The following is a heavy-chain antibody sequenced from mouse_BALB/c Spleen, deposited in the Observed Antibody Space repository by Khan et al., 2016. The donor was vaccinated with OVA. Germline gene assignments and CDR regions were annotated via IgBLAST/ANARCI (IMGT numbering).Heavy chain of an antibody. J-gene: IGHJ2*01. D-gene: IGHD1-1*01. CDR2: IYPGTNNT. CDR3: AREEALYYFDY. CDR1: GYIFTTYW. V-gene: IGHV1-76*01. Sequence: QVQLQQSGAELVRPGVSVKLSCKTSGYIFTTYWIHWLKQRSGQGLEWIARIYPGTNNTYYSEKLKDKATLTADKSSTTAYLQLSSLKSEDSAVYFCAREEALYYFDYWGQGTTLTVSS.